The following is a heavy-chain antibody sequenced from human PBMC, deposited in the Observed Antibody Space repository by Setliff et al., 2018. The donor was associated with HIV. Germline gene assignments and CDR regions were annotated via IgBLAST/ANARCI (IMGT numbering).Heavy chain of an antibody. D-gene: IGHD4-17*01. CDR2: IYTSGRT. V-gene: IGHV4-61*02. Sequence: SETLSLTCTVSGGSISSGSHYWSWIRQPAGKGLEWIGLIYTSGRTNYNPSLKSRVTISVDRSKNQFSLNLSSVTAADTALYYCASQLSGGDPYFDYWGQGTLVTVSS. CDR3: ASQLSGGDPYFDY. CDR1: GGSISSGSHY. J-gene: IGHJ4*02.